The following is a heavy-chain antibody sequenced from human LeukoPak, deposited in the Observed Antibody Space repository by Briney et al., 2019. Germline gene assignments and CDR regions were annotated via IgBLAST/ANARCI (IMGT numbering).Heavy chain of an antibody. V-gene: IGHV1-69*13. CDR1: GGTFSSYA. D-gene: IGHD3-10*01. J-gene: IGHJ6*02. CDR3: ARDMGPENYYYYGMDV. CDR2: IIPIFGTA. Sequence: PVKVSCKASGGTFSSYAISWVRQAPGQGLEWMGGIIPIFGTANYAQKFQGRVTITADESTSTAYMELSSLRSEDTAVYYCARDMGPENYYYYGMDVWGQGTTVTVSS.